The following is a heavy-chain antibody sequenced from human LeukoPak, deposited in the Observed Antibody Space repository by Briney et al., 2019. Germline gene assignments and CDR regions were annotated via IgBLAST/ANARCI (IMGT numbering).Heavy chain of an antibody. CDR3: AKGYFYYDSSGYATFDY. Sequence: GGSLRLSCAASGFTFSSYAMGWVRQAPGKGLEWVSAISGSGGTTYYADFEEGRFTISRDNSKNTLYLQMNSLRAEDTAVYYCAKGYFYYDSSGYATFDYWGQGTLVTVSS. CDR1: GFTFSSYA. V-gene: IGHV3-23*01. CDR2: ISGSGGTT. D-gene: IGHD3-22*01. J-gene: IGHJ4*02.